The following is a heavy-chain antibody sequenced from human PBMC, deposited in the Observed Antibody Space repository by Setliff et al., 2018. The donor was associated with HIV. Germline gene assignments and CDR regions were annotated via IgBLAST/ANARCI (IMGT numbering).Heavy chain of an antibody. CDR2: INHSGST. CDR3: ARGLNYYGSGSYLPLGY. Sequence: PSETLSLTCAVYGGSFSGYYWSWIRQPPGKGLEWIGEINHSGSTNYNPSLKSRVTISVDTSKNQFSLHLSSVTAADTAVYYCARGLNYYGSGSYLPLGYWGQGTLVTVSS. CDR1: GGSFSGYY. V-gene: IGHV4-34*01. D-gene: IGHD3-10*01. J-gene: IGHJ4*02.